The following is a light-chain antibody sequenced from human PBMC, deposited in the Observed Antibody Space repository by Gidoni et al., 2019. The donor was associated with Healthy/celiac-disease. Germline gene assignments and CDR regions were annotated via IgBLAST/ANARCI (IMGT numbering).Light chain of an antibody. CDR1: ESISTW. V-gene: IGKV1-5*03. Sequence: DIQMTQSPSTRPASTGDRVTIPCRASESISTWLAWYQQRPGKAPKLLISKASSLEGGVPSRFSGSGSGTEFTLTISGLQPDDFATYYCQEYNSFSLRTFGQGTKVEMK. CDR2: KAS. CDR3: QEYNSFSLRT. J-gene: IGKJ2*01.